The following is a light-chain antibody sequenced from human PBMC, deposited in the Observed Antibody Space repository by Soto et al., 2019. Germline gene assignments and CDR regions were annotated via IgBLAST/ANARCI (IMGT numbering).Light chain of an antibody. V-gene: IGLV3-21*04. CDR1: NIGRKG. J-gene: IGLJ2*01. CDR3: QVWDSGSAHVV. CDR2: SDT. Sequence: SYELTQPPSVSVAPGKTASISCGGNNIGRKGVHWYQQKPGQAPVLVIYSDTDLPPVIPERFSGSNSANLATLTISRVEAGDEAAYYCQVWDSGSAHVVFGGGTKPTVL.